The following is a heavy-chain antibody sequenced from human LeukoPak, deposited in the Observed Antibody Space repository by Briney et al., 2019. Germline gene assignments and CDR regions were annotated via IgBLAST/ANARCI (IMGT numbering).Heavy chain of an antibody. V-gene: IGHV3-7*01. D-gene: IGHD5-18*01. CDR2: IKQDGSEK. Sequence: GGSLRLSCAASGFTFSSYWMSWVRQAPGKGLEWVANIKQDGSEKYYVDSVKGRFTISRDNAKNSLYLQMNSLRAEDTAVYYCARDWDRGYSYGYSVYWGQGTLVTVSS. CDR1: GFTFSSYW. J-gene: IGHJ4*02. CDR3: ARDWDRGYSYGYSVY.